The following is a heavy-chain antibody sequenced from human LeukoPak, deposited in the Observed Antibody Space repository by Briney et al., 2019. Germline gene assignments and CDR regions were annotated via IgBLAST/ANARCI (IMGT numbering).Heavy chain of an antibody. CDR2: IYSGGST. J-gene: IGHJ4*02. D-gene: IGHD2-2*01. CDR3: VKDDLEERYCTTTGCYLDS. Sequence: GGSLRLSCAASGFTVSSNYMSWVRQAPGKGLEWVSVIYSGGSTYYADSVKGRFTISRDNSKNTLYLQMSSLGTEDTAVYYCVKDDLEERYCTTTGCYLDSWGQGTVVTVSS. CDR1: GFTVSSNY. V-gene: IGHV3-53*05.